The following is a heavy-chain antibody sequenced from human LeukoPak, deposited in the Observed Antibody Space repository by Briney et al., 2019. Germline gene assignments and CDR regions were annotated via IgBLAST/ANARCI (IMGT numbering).Heavy chain of an antibody. J-gene: IGHJ4*02. Sequence: SETLSLTCTVSGGSISDYYWSWIRQPPGKGLEWIGYIYKSGSTNYNTKSSPSLQSRVIMSVDTSKSQFSLNLLSVTAADTAVYYCASLGGTYDYWGQGILVTVSS. D-gene: IGHD1-26*01. CDR3: ASLGGTYDY. CDR2: IYKSGST. CDR1: GGSISDYY. V-gene: IGHV4-59*08.